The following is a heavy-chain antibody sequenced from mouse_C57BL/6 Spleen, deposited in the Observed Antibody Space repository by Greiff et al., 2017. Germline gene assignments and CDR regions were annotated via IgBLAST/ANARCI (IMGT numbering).Heavy chain of an antibody. CDR1: GYSFTDYN. V-gene: IGHV1-39*01. Sequence: VQLQQPGPELVQPGASVKISCKASGYSFTDYNMNWVKQSNGKSLEWIGVINPNYGTTSYNQKFKGKATLTVDQSSSTAYMQLNSLTSEDSAVYDCARDGGSSYYYAMDYWGQGTSVTVSS. D-gene: IGHD1-1*01. J-gene: IGHJ4*01. CDR3: ARDGGSSYYYAMDY. CDR2: INPNYGTT.